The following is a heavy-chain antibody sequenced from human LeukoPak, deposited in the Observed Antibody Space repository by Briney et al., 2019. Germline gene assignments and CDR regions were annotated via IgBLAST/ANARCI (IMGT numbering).Heavy chain of an antibody. J-gene: IGHJ3*02. CDR2: IYYSGST. CDR3: ASVISDDAFDI. CDR1: GFTFSSYW. D-gene: IGHD3-10*01. Sequence: KSGGSLRLSCAASGFTFSSYWMSWVRQPPGKGLEWIGSIYYSGSTYYNPSLKSRVTISVDTSKNQFSLKLSSVTAADTAVYYCASVISDDAFDIWGQGTMVTVSS. V-gene: IGHV4-39*01.